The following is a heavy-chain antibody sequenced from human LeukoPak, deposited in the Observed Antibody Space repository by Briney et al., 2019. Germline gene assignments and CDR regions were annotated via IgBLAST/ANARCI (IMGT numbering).Heavy chain of an antibody. V-gene: IGHV4-59*08. CDR2: IYYSGST. D-gene: IGHD2-21*02. CDR3: ARVAGDCGGDCYSNYFDY. J-gene: IGHJ4*02. CDR1: GGSISSYY. Sequence: SETLSLTCTVSGGSISSYYWSWIRHPPGRGLEGIGDIYYSGSTNYNPSLKSRVTISVDTSKNQFSLKLSSVTAADTAVYYCARVAGDCGGDCYSNYFDYWGQGTLVTVSS.